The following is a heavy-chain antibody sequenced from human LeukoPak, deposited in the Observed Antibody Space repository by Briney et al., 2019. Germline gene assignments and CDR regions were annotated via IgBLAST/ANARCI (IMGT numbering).Heavy chain of an antibody. Sequence: SETLSLTCTVSGGSISSGSYYWGWIRQPPGKGLEWIGTVYYSGITDYTPSLKSRVTISVDTSKNQFSLHLRSVTAADTAVHYCARLGRGVRGVILDWGQGNLVTVSS. CDR3: ARLGRGVRGVILD. CDR1: GGSISSGSYY. J-gene: IGHJ4*02. D-gene: IGHD3-10*01. V-gene: IGHV4-39*01. CDR2: VYYSGIT.